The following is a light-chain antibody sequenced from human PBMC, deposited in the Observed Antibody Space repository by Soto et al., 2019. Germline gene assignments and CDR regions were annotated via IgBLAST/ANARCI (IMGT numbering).Light chain of an antibody. V-gene: IGLV2-8*01. J-gene: IGLJ2*01. Sequence: QLVLTQPPSASGSPGQSVTISCTGTSSDVGGYDYVSWYQQHPGKAPKLMIYEVNKRPSGVPDRFSGSKSGNTASLTVSGLQAEDEADYYCSSYVGNDNLGLFGGGTKLTVL. CDR2: EVN. CDR1: SSDVGGYDY. CDR3: SSYVGNDNLGL.